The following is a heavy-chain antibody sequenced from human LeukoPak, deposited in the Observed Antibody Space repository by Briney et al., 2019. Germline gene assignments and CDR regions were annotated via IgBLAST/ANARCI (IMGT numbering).Heavy chain of an antibody. CDR1: GYTFTSYG. CDR3: ARDLSHVHTITMMVETLNWFDP. J-gene: IGHJ5*02. Sequence: ASVKVSCKASGYTFTSYGISWVRQAPGQGLEWMGWISAYNGNTNYAQKLQGRVTMTTDTSTSTAYMELRSLRSDDTAVYYCARDLSHVHTITMMVETLNWFDPWGQGTLVTVSS. CDR2: ISAYNGNT. D-gene: IGHD3-22*01. V-gene: IGHV1-18*01.